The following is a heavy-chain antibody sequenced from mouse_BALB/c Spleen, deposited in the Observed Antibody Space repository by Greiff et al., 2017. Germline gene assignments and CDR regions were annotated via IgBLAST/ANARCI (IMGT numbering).Heavy chain of an antibody. Sequence: VKLMESGPGLVAPSQSLSITCTVSGFSLTSYGVHWVRQPPGKGLEWLGVIWAGGSTNYNSALMSRLSISKDNSKSQVFLKMNSLQTDDTAMYYCARDSYYGSSYGAYWGQGTLVTVSA. CDR3: ARDSYYGSSYGAY. V-gene: IGHV2-9*02. CDR1: GFSLTSYG. D-gene: IGHD1-1*01. CDR2: IWAGGST. J-gene: IGHJ3*01.